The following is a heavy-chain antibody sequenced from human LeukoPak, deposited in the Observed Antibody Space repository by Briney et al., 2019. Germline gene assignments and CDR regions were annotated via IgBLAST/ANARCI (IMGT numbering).Heavy chain of an antibody. CDR1: GYSISSGYY. CDR3: ATAHCSGGSCYPLYYYYMDV. V-gene: IGHV4-38-2*02. J-gene: IGHJ6*03. CDR2: IYHSGST. Sequence: PSETLSLTCTVSGYSISSGYYWGWIRQPPGKGLEWIGSIYHSGSTYYNPSLKSRVTVSVDTSKNHFSLKLSSVTAADTAVYYCATAHCSGGSCYPLYYYYMDVWGKGTTVTVSS. D-gene: IGHD2-15*01.